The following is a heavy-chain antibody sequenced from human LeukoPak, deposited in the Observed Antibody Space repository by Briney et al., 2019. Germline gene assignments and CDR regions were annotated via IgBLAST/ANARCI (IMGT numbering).Heavy chain of an antibody. V-gene: IGHV1-69*04. CDR3: ARDDGALPYY. CDR1: GGTFSSYA. Sequence: SVKVSCKASGGTFSSYAISWVRQAPGQGLEWMGRIIPILGIANYAQKFQGRGTITADKFTTPAYMELSSIRSEDTAVYYCARDDGALPYYWGQGTLVTVSS. D-gene: IGHD1-26*01. CDR2: IIPILGIA. J-gene: IGHJ4*02.